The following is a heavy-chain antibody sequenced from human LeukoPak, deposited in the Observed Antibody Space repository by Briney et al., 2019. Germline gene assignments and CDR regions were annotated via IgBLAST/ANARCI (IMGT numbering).Heavy chain of an antibody. CDR1: GGSISSGSYY. CDR3: ARGTVSHTIFGVGDVFDI. J-gene: IGHJ3*02. CDR2: IYTSGST. Sequence: SQTLSLTCTVSGGSISSGSYYWSWIRQPAGKGLEWIGRIYTSGSTNYNPSLKSRVTISVDTSKNQFSLKLSSVTAADTAVYYCARGTVSHTIFGVGDVFDIWGQGTMVTVSS. D-gene: IGHD3-3*01. V-gene: IGHV4-61*02.